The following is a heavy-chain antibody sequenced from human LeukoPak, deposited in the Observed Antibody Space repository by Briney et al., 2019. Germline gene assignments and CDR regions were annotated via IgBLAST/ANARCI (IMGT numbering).Heavy chain of an antibody. CDR1: GDSVSSNSAA. D-gene: IGHD6-13*01. J-gene: IGHJ4*02. Sequence: SQTLSLTCAISGDSVSSNSAAWNWIRQSPSRGLEWLGRTYYRSKWYNDYAVSVKSRITINPDTSKNQFSLQLNSVTPEDTAVYYCARDRSAQYSSSWYAIGYFDYWGQGTLVTVSS. CDR2: TYYRSKWYN. CDR3: ARDRSAQYSSSWYAIGYFDY. V-gene: IGHV6-1*01.